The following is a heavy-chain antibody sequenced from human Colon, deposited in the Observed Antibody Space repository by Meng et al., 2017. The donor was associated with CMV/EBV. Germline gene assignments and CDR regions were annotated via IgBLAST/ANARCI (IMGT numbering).Heavy chain of an antibody. Sequence: EVQLLETGGGLIQPGGSLRLSCVASGFTVSSNYMSWVRQAPGKGLEWVSVIYNDDTTYYADSVKGRFTISRDNSKNTLNLQMNGLRAEDTAVYYCALHDWFNPWGQGTLVTVSS. CDR2: IYNDDTT. CDR3: ALHDWFNP. CDR1: GFTVSSNY. J-gene: IGHJ5*02. V-gene: IGHV3-53*02.